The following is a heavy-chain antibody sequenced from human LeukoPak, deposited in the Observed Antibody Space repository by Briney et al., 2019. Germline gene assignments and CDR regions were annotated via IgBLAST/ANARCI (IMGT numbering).Heavy chain of an antibody. CDR2: INGGNGNT. CDR1: GYTFITHG. Sequence: GASVKVSCKASGYTFITHGMHWVRQAPGQRLEWMGWINGGNGNTKYSQKFQGRVTITRDTSASTAYMELSSLRSEDMAVYYCARDRLYDFWSGDNLPIDYWGQGTLVTVSS. D-gene: IGHD3-3*01. V-gene: IGHV1-3*01. J-gene: IGHJ4*02. CDR3: ARDRLYDFWSGDNLPIDY.